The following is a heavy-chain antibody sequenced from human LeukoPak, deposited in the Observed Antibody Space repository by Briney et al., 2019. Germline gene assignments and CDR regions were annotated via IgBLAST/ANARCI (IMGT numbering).Heavy chain of an antibody. D-gene: IGHD3-3*01. Sequence: SETLSLTCAVYGGSFSGYYWSWIRQPPGKGLEWIGEISHSGSTNYNPSLKSRVTISVDTSKNQFSLKLSSVTAADTAVYYCARGRYLYDFWGQGTLVTVSS. V-gene: IGHV4-34*01. CDR3: ARGRYLYDF. CDR2: ISHSGST. J-gene: IGHJ4*02. CDR1: GGSFSGYY.